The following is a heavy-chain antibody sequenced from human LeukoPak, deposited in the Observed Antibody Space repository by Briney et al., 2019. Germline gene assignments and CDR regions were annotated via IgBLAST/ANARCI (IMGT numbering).Heavy chain of an antibody. CDR3: AKVGYYGSGIPPGHFDY. Sequence: ASVKVSCKASGYTFTSYAMHWVRQAPGQRLEWMGWINAGNGNTKYSQKFQGRVTITRDTSASTAYMELSSLRSEDTAVYYCAKVGYYGSGIPPGHFDYWGQGTLVTVSS. V-gene: IGHV1-3*01. J-gene: IGHJ4*02. D-gene: IGHD3-10*01. CDR1: GYTFTSYA. CDR2: INAGNGNT.